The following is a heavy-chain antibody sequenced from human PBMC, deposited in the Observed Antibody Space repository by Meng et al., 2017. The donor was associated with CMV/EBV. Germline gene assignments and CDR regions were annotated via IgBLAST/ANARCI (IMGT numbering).Heavy chain of an antibody. D-gene: IGHD2-15*01. J-gene: IGHJ6*02. Sequence: ASVKVSCKASGYTFTTYDINWVRQATGQGLEWMGWMNPNSGNTGYAQKFQGRVTMTRVTSISTAYMELSSLTSDDTDVYYCARTRIEVEPDGTKIKYYNYGMDVWGQGTTVTVSS. CDR1: GYTFTTYD. V-gene: IGHV1-8*01. CDR3: ARTRIEVEPDGTKIKYYNYGMDV. CDR2: MNPNSGNT.